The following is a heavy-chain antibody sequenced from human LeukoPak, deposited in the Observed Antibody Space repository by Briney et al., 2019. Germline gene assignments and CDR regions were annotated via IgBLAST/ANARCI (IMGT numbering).Heavy chain of an antibody. CDR3: HSDPLYFDL. J-gene: IGHJ2*01. D-gene: IGHD2-15*01. CDR1: GFSFSTYS. CDR2: ISSSSTTI. V-gene: IGHV3-48*02. Sequence: GGSLRLSCAASGFSFSTYSMNWVRQAPGKGLEWVSYISSSSTTIFYADSVKGRFTISRDNAKNALYLQMNSLRDEDTAVHYCHSDPLYFDLWGRGTLVSVSS.